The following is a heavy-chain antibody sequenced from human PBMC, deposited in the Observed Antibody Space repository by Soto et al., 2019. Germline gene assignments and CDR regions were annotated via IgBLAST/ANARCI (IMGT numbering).Heavy chain of an antibody. Sequence: SETLSLTCAVSGYSISSSNWWGWIRQPPGKGLEWIGFIYYSGSTHYNPSLKSRVTMSVDTSKNQFSLKLRSVTAVDTAVYYCARDKITGLFDYWGQGTLVTVSS. CDR2: IYYSGST. CDR1: GYSISSSNW. D-gene: IGHD2-8*02. J-gene: IGHJ4*02. CDR3: ARDKITGLFDY. V-gene: IGHV4-28*03.